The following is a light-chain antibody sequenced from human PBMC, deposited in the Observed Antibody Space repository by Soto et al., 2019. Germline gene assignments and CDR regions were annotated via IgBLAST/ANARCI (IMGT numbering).Light chain of an antibody. Sequence: QSVLTQPTSVSGAPGQRVTISCTGSSSNIGAGYDVHWYQQLPGTAPKLLIYGNSNRPSGVPDRFSGSKSGTSASLAITGLQAEDEADYYCQSYDSSLSADYVFGTGTKVTVL. CDR3: QSYDSSLSADYV. V-gene: IGLV1-40*01. J-gene: IGLJ1*01. CDR1: SSNIGAGYD. CDR2: GNS.